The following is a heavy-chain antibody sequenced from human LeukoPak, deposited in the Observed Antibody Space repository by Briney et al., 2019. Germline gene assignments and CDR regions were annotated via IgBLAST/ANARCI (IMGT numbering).Heavy chain of an antibody. CDR1: GGSISGYY. CDR2: IYYSGST. CDR3: ARGRYDVPGRYCDY. D-gene: IGHD5-12*01. Sequence: SETLSLTCTVSGGSISGYYWSWIRQPPGKGLEWIGYIYYSGSTNYNPSLKSRVTISVDTSKNQFSLKLTSVTAADTAVYYCARGRYDVPGRYCDYWGQGTLVTVSS. J-gene: IGHJ4*02. V-gene: IGHV4-59*01.